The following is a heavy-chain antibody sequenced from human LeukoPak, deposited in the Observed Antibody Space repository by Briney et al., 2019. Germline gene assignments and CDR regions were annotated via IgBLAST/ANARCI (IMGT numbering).Heavy chain of an antibody. CDR1: GFTFDDYG. Sequence: KSGGSLRLSCAASGFTFDDYGMSWIRQPPGKGLEWIGEINHSGSTNYNPSLKSRVTISVDTSKNQFSLKLSSVTAADTAVYYCAGGFYGYFQHWGQGTLVTVSS. CDR2: INHSGST. V-gene: IGHV4-34*08. D-gene: IGHD4-17*01. J-gene: IGHJ1*01. CDR3: AGGFYGYFQH.